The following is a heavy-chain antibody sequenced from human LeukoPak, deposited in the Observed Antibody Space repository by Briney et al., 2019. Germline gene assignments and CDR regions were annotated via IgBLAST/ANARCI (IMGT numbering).Heavy chain of an antibody. CDR1: GFSVSSNY. V-gene: IGHV3-53*01. J-gene: IGHJ4*02. D-gene: IGHD6-19*01. CDR3: ARAVAGNSILFDY. Sequence: QPGGSLRLSCAASGFSVSSNYMTWVRQAPGKGLEWLSIIYSGGSTYYADSVRGRFTISRDTSKNTLYLQMNSLRAEDTAVYYCARAVAGNSILFDYWGQGTLVTVSS. CDR2: IYSGGST.